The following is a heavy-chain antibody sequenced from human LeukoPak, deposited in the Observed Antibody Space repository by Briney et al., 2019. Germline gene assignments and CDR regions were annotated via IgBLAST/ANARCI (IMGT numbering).Heavy chain of an antibody. V-gene: IGHV3-15*01. CDR1: GFTFANAS. J-gene: IGHJ5*02. CDR2: IKSKTEGGTT. Sequence: GGSLRLSCLTSGFTFANASMSWVRQAPGKGLQWVGLIKSKTEGGTTFYAAPVKDRFRISRDDGRNTLNLQMNSLTVGDTGVYYCTTGNPWGQGTLVTVSS. CDR3: TTGNP.